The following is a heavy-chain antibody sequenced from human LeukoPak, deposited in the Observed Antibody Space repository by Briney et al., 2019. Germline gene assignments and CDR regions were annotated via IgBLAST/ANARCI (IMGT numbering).Heavy chain of an antibody. CDR1: GFTFSNYW. J-gene: IGHJ6*02. CDR3: AKANARAV. Sequence: GGSLRLSCAASGFTFSNYWMTWVRQAPGKGLEWVANVNQDGGERYYVNSVRGRFTISRDNAKNSLDLQMNSLRAEDTALYFCAKANARAVGGRGTTAPVSS. CDR2: VNQDGGER. V-gene: IGHV3-7*01. D-gene: IGHD2-8*01.